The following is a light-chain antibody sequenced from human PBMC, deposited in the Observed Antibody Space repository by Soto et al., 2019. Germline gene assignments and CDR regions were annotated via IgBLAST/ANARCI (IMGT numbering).Light chain of an antibody. CDR3: QETNSFPLT. CDR1: PGISSW. J-gene: IGKJ4*01. Sequence: DIQMTQSPSSVSASVGDRVTITCRASPGISSWLVWYQQKPGKAPKLLIYAASHLQSGVPSRFSGSGSGTDFTLTISSLQPEDFATYYCQETNSFPLTFGGGIKVDIK. V-gene: IGKV1D-12*01. CDR2: AAS.